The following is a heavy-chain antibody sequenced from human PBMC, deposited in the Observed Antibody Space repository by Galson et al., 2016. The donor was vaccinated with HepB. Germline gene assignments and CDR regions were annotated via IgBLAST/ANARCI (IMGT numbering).Heavy chain of an antibody. J-gene: IGHJ4*02. V-gene: IGHV3-7*03. CDR3: ARGSAEDDYVWGSYRSGYFDY. Sequence: SLRLSCAASGFTFSNYWMSWVRQAPGKGLEWVANIKQDGSQKYYVDSVKGRFTISRDNVKNSLYLQMNSLRAEDTAVYYCARGSAEDDYVWGSYRSGYFDYWGQGTLVTVSS. CDR2: IKQDGSQK. D-gene: IGHD3-16*02. CDR1: GFTFSNYW.